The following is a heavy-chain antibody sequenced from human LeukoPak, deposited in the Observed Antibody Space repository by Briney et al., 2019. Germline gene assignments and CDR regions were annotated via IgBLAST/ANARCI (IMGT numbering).Heavy chain of an antibody. CDR2: INPSGGST. Sequence: ASVKVSCKASGYTFTGYYMHWVRQAPGQGLEWMGIINPSGGSTSYAQKFQGRVTMTRDTSTSTVYMELSSLRSEDTAVYYCARGIVVVTAILPRDAFDIWGQGTMVTVSS. CDR3: ARGIVVVTAILPRDAFDI. J-gene: IGHJ3*02. D-gene: IGHD2-21*02. V-gene: IGHV1-46*01. CDR1: GYTFTGYY.